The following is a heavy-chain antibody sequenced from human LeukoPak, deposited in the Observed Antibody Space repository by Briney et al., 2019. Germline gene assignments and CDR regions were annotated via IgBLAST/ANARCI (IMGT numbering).Heavy chain of an antibody. D-gene: IGHD6-19*01. CDR2: INAGNGNT. V-gene: IGHV1-3*01. CDR3: ARLKYSSGCFDY. J-gene: IGHJ4*02. CDR1: GYTFTSYA. Sequence: ASVKVSCKASGYTFTSYAMHWVRQAPGQRLEWMGWINAGNGNTKYSQKFQGRVTITRDTSASTAYMELSSLRSEDTAVYYCARLKYSSGCFDYWGQGTLVTVSS.